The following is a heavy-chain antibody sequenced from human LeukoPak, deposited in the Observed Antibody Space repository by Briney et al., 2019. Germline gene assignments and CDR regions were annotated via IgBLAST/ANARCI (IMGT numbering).Heavy chain of an antibody. D-gene: IGHD3-9*01. V-gene: IGHV4-4*02. CDR2: IYHSGST. CDR3: ARDRYDILTGWALYGMDV. CDR1: GGSISSSNW. J-gene: IGHJ6*04. Sequence: SGTLSLTCAVSGGSISSSNWWSWVRQPPGKGLEWIGEIYHSGSTNYNPSLKSRVTISVDKSKNQFSLTLSSVTAADTAVYYCARDRYDILTGWALYGMDVWGKGTTVTVSS.